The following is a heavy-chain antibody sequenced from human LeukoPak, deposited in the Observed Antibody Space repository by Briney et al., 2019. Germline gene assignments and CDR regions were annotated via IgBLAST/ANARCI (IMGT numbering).Heavy chain of an antibody. CDR2: IWYDGSNK. J-gene: IGHJ4*02. Sequence: PERSLRLSCAASGFTFSSYGMHWVRQAPGKGLEWVAVIWYDGSNKYYADSVKGRFTISRDNSKNTLYLQMNSLRAEDTAVYYCARDARPGRGSSSWYFGYWGQGTLVTVSS. V-gene: IGHV3-33*01. CDR3: ARDARPGRGSSSWYFGY. CDR1: GFTFSSYG. D-gene: IGHD6-13*01.